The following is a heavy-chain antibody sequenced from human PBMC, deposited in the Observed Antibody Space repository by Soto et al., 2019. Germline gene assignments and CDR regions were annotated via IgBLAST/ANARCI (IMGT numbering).Heavy chain of an antibody. J-gene: IGHJ4*02. D-gene: IGHD1-7*01. Sequence: QVQLVQSGAEVKKPGSSVKVSCKASGGTFSSYAISWVRQAPGQGLEWMGGIIPIFGTANYAQKFQGRVTXTXDXXTSTAYVELSSLRSEDTAVYYCACQWRGELAPVDYWGQGTLVTVSS. CDR3: ACQWRGELAPVDY. V-gene: IGHV1-69*05. CDR2: IIPIFGTA. CDR1: GGTFSSYA.